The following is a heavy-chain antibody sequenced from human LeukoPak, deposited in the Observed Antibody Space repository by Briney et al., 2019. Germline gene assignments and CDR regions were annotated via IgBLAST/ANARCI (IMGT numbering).Heavy chain of an antibody. D-gene: IGHD2-15*01. CDR1: GYTFTSYG. CDR2: ISAYNGNT. CDR3: ARAGDCSGGSCQMPLFDY. V-gene: IGHV1-18*01. J-gene: IGHJ4*02. Sequence: GASVKVSCKASGYTFTSYGISWVRQAPGQGLEWMGWISAYNGNTNYAQKLQGRVTMTTDTSTSTAYMELRSPRSDDTAVYYCARAGDCSGGSCQMPLFDYWGQGTLVTVSS.